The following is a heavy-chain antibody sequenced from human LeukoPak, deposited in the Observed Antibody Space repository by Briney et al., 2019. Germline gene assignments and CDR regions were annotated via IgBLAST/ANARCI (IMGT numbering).Heavy chain of an antibody. D-gene: IGHD3-10*01. Sequence: GGSLRLSCAASGFTFSSYGMSWVRQAPGKGLEWVSSISSSGGSTYYADSVRGRFTISRDNSKNTLYLQMNSLRAEDTAIYYCAKDLVTGSLDYWGQGTLVTVSS. CDR1: GFTFSSYG. CDR3: AKDLVTGSLDY. V-gene: IGHV3-23*01. CDR2: ISSSGGST. J-gene: IGHJ4*02.